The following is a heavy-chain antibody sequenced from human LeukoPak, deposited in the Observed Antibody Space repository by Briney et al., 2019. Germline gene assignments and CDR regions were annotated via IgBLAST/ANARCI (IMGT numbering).Heavy chain of an antibody. Sequence: PSETLSLTCTVSGGSITSYYWHWIRQPAGKGLEWIGRMHSSGSSDHNPSLKSRVTMSVDTSKNQFSLMLTSVTAADSAVYYCARDPSFSSAWFDSWGQGTLVTVSS. CDR2: MHSSGSS. J-gene: IGHJ5*02. D-gene: IGHD3-22*01. CDR1: GGSITSYY. V-gene: IGHV4-4*07. CDR3: ARDPSFSSAWFDS.